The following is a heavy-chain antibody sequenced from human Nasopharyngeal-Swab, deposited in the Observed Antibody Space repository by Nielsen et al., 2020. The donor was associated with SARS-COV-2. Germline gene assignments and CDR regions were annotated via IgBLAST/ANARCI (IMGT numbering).Heavy chain of an antibody. V-gene: IGHV3-21*01. D-gene: IGHD2-15*01. J-gene: IGHJ4*02. CDR3: ARAGPYCSGGSCYPD. CDR1: GFTFSSYS. Sequence: GGSLRLSCAASGFTFSSYSMNWVRQAPGKGLEWVSSISSSSSYIYYADSVKGRFTISRDNAKNSLYLQMNSLRAEDTAVYYCARAGPYCSGGSCYPDWGQGTLVTVSS. CDR2: ISSSSSYI.